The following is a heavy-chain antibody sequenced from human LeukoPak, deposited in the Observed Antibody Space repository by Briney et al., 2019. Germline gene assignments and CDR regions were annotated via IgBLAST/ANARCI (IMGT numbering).Heavy chain of an antibody. Sequence: PSETLSLTCTVSGGSISSGDYYWSWIRQPPGKGLEWIGYIYYSGSTYYNPSLKSRVTISVDTSKNQFSLKLSSVTAADTAVYYCARDLGTMVRGEDAFDIWGQGTMVTVSS. CDR3: ARDLGTMVRGEDAFDI. CDR2: IYYSGST. J-gene: IGHJ3*02. CDR1: GGSISSGDYY. D-gene: IGHD3-10*01. V-gene: IGHV4-30-4*01.